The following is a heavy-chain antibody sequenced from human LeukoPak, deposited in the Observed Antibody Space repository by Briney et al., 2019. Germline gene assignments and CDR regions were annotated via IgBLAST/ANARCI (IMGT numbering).Heavy chain of an antibody. V-gene: IGHV3-7*01. D-gene: IGHD3-22*01. CDR3: ASNYYDGSGYYDHRFDY. J-gene: IGHJ4*02. CDR2: IKQDGSEK. CDR1: GFTFSSYW. Sequence: PGGSLRLSCAASGFTFSSYWMSWVRQAPGKGLEWVANIKQDGSEKYYVDSVKGRFTISRDNAKNSLYLQMNSLRAEDTAVYYCASNYYDGSGYYDHRFDYWGQGTLVTVSS.